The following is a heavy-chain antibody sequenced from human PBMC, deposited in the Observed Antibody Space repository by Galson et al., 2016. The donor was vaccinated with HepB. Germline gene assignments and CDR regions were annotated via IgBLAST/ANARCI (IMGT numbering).Heavy chain of an antibody. V-gene: IGHV4-34*10. CDR3: ARGGDTFYFGSGGPSYYSGMDV. CDR1: GGSLSGYY. Sequence: SETLSLTCAVSGGSLSGYYWSWIRQSQGKGPEWIGEISHRGTTTYNPSLESRISISMATSKNEVYLKVTSVNAADTAVYYCARGGDTFYFGSGGPSYYSGMDVWGQGTTVTVSS. J-gene: IGHJ6*02. D-gene: IGHD3-10*01. CDR2: ISHRGTT.